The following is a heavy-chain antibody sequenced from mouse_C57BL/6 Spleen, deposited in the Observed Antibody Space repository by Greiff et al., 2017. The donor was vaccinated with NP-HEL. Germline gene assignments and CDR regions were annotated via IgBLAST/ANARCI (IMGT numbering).Heavy chain of an antibody. CDR3: AREWDYYGSRDY. J-gene: IGHJ4*01. CDR2: ISSGSSTI. V-gene: IGHV5-17*01. Sequence: EVKLVESGGGLVKPGGSLKLSCAASGFTFSDYGMHWVRQAPEKGLEWVAYISSGSSTIYYADTVKGRFTISRDNAKNTLFLQMTSLRSEDTAMYYCAREWDYYGSRDYWGQGTSVTVSS. CDR1: GFTFSDYG. D-gene: IGHD1-1*01.